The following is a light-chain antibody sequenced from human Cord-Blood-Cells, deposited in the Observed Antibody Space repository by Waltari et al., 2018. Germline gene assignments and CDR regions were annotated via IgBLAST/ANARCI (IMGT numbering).Light chain of an antibody. CDR1: NIGSKS. CDR3: QVWDSSSDHVV. Sequence: SYVLTQPPSVSVAPGKTARITRGGNNIGSKSVQWYQQKPGQAPVLVVYDDSDRPSGIPERCSGSNSGNTATLTISRVEAGDEADYYCQVWDSSSDHVVFGGGTKLTVL. J-gene: IGLJ2*01. CDR2: DDS. V-gene: IGLV3-21*03.